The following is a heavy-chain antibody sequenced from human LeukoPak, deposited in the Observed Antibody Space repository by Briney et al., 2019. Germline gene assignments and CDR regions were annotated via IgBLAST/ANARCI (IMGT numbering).Heavy chain of an antibody. D-gene: IGHD3-22*01. J-gene: IGHJ4*02. V-gene: IGHV3-13*01. Sequence: GGSLRLSCAASGFTFGTYEMNWVRQAPGKGLEWVSAIGTSGDTYYPASVKGRFTISRENAKNSLYLQMHSLRADDTAVYYCARALGGGYYDFWGQGTLVTVSS. CDR2: IGTSGDT. CDR1: GFTFGTYE. CDR3: ARALGGGYYDF.